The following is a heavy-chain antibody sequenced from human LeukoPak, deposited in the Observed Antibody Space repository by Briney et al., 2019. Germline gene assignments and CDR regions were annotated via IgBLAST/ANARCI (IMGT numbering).Heavy chain of an antibody. D-gene: IGHD5-18*01. CDR2: ISYDGSNK. Sequence: PGGSLRLSCAASGFTFSSYGMHWVRQAPGKGLEWVAVISYDGSNKYYADSVKGRFTISRDNSKNTLYLQMDSLRAEDTAVYYCAKGGKWIQLWFDRGDFGDYWGQGTLVTVS. V-gene: IGHV3-30*18. J-gene: IGHJ4*02. CDR3: AKGGKWIQLWFDRGDFGDY. CDR1: GFTFSSYG.